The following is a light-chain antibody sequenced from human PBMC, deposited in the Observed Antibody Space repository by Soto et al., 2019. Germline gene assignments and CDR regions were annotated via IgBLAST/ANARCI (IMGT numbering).Light chain of an antibody. Sequence: QSVLTQPASVSGSPGQWITISCTGTSSDVGGYNYVSWYQQHPGKAPKLMIYDVSNRPSGVSNRFSGSKSGTTASLTISGLQAEDEADYYCSSYTSSSPLVFGGGTKLTVL. J-gene: IGLJ2*01. CDR2: DVS. CDR3: SSYTSSSPLV. V-gene: IGLV2-14*01. CDR1: SSDVGGYNY.